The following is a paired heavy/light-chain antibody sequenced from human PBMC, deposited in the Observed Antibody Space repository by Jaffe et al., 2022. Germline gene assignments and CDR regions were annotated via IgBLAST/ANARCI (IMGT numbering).Heavy chain of an antibody. Sequence: EVQLLESGGGLVQPGGSLRLSCAASGFTFSSYAMSWVRQAPGKGLEWVSAISGSGGSTYYADSVKGRFTISRDNSKNTLYLQMNSLRAEDTAVYYCAKDFYLGGSSWYGVVRRFDYWGQGTLVTVSS. J-gene: IGHJ4*02. V-gene: IGHV3-23*01. CDR2: ISGSGGST. CDR1: GFTFSSYA. CDR3: AKDFYLGGSSWYGVVRRFDY. D-gene: IGHD6-13*01.
Light chain of an antibody. V-gene: IGKV1-33*01. J-gene: IGKJ4*01. CDR2: DAS. CDR1: QDISNY. CDR3: QQYDNLPT. Sequence: DIQMTQSPSSLSASVGDRVTITCQASQDISNYLNWYQQKPGKAPKLLIYDASNLETGVPSRFSGSGSGTDFTFTISSLQPEDIATYYCQQYDNLPTFGGGTKVEIK.